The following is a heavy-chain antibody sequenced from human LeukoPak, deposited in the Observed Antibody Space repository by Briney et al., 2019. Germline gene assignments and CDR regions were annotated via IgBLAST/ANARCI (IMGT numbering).Heavy chain of an antibody. J-gene: IGHJ4*02. V-gene: IGHV3-48*03. Sequence: PGGSLRLSCAASGFTFSSYEMNWVRQAPGKGLEWVSYISSSGGTIYYADSVKGRFTISRDNSKNTLYLQMNSLRAEDTAVYYCAKVPCSGGSCYTDYFDYWGQGTLVTVSS. D-gene: IGHD2-15*01. CDR3: AKVPCSGGSCYTDYFDY. CDR2: ISSSGGTI. CDR1: GFTFSSYE.